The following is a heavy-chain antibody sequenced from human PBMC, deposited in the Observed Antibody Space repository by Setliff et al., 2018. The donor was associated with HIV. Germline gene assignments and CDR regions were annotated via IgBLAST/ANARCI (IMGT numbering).Heavy chain of an antibody. CDR1: GGSLTNHY. D-gene: IGHD2-15*01. CDR3: ARAPSCIGGNCILYYYYYSGLDA. CDR2: ITDTGHT. V-gene: IGHV4-34*01. Sequence: PSETLSLTCTVYGGSLTNHYWTWIRQPPGRGLEWIGEITDTGHTNYNSSLQSRATISLDTPRKQLSLKLTSLTASDAAVYYCARAPSCIGGNCILYYYYYSGLDAWGQGTTVTVSS. J-gene: IGHJ6*02.